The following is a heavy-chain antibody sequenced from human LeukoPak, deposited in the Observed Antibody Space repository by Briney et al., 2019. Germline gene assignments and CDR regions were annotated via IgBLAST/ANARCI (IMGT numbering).Heavy chain of an antibody. D-gene: IGHD3-3*01. CDR2: ISSSSSTI. Sequence: GGSLRLSCAASGFTFSSYSMNWVRQAPGKGLEWVSYISSSSSTIYYADSVKGRLTISRDNAKNSLYLQMNSLRAEDTAVYYCARGGEITIFGVVPYYFDYWGQGTLVTVSS. CDR1: GFTFSSYS. J-gene: IGHJ4*02. CDR3: ARGGEITIFGVVPYYFDY. V-gene: IGHV3-48*04.